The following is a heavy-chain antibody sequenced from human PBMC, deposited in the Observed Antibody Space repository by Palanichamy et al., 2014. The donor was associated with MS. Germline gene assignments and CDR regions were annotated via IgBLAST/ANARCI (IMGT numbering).Heavy chain of an antibody. CDR2: ST. V-gene: IGHV4-4*07. D-gene: IGHD1-26*01. CDR3: ARARVGATALFDY. Sequence: STNYNPSLKSRVTMSVDTSKNQFSLKLSSVTAADTAVYYCARARVGATALFDYWGQGTLVTVSS. J-gene: IGHJ4*02.